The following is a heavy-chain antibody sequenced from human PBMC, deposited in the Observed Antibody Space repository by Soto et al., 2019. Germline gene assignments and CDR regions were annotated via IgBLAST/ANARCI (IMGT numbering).Heavy chain of an antibody. CDR3: ARGLSSGWFDY. J-gene: IGHJ5*01. CDR1: GFTFSNYS. Sequence: EVQLVESGGGLVKPGGSLRVSCAASGFTFSNYSMNWVRQAPGKGLEWVSSISSTSKYIYYADSVKGRFTISRDNAKKLLYLQMNSLSAEDTAVYYCARGLSSGWFDYWGKGTLVTVSA. D-gene: IGHD6-19*01. CDR2: ISSTSKYI. V-gene: IGHV3-21*01.